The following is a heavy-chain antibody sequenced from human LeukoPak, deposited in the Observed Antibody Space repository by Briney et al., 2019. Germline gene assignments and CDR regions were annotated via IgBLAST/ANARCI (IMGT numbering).Heavy chain of an antibody. J-gene: IGHJ4*02. Sequence: SETLSLTCSVSGDSNSRNSDYWGWIRQPPGKGLEWIGSIFYSGSTYYNPALKSRVTISVNTSNNQFSLKLTSVTAADTAIYYCATQILLCHYYWGQGTLVTVSS. CDR1: GDSNSRNSDY. D-gene: IGHD3-10*01. CDR2: IFYSGST. CDR3: ATQILLCHYY. V-gene: IGHV4-39*01.